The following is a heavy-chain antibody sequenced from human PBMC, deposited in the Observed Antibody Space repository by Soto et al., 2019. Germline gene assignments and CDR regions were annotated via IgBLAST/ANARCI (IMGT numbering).Heavy chain of an antibody. CDR2: IYYSGST. J-gene: IGHJ4*02. Sequence: SETLSLTCTVSGGSISSSSYYWGWIRQPPGKGLEWIGSIYYSGSTYYNPSLKSRVTISVDTSKNQFSLKLSSVTAADTAVYYCARHPSITIFGVVHFDYWGQGTLVTVSS. CDR1: GGSISSSSYY. D-gene: IGHD3-3*01. CDR3: ARHPSITIFGVVHFDY. V-gene: IGHV4-39*01.